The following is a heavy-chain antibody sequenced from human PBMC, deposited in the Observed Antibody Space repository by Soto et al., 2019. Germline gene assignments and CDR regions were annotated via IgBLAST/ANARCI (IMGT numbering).Heavy chain of an antibody. CDR2: INHSGST. V-gene: IGHV4-34*01. J-gene: IGHJ4*01. CDR1: GGSFSGYY. CDR3: ATGHYCSSTRCYSDKKKYNLDY. Sequence: PTETLSLTCAVYGGSFSGYYWSWIRQPPGKGLEWIGEINHSGSTNYNPSLKSRVTISVDTSKNQFSLKLSSVTAADTAVYYCATGHYCSSTRCYSDKKKYNLDYWGHGTLVTVSS. D-gene: IGHD2-2*01.